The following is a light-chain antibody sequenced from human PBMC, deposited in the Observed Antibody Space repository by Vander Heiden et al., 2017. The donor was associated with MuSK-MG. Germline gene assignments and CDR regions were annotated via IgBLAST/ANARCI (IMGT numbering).Light chain of an antibody. Sequence: VVMTQSLLSLPVTLGQPASISCRSSQSLVHSDGKTYMNWFHQRPGQSPRRLIYQVSNRGYGVPDRFSGSGSGTDFTLKISRVEAEDLGIYFCRQSNHCPWAFGQGTKVHI. CDR3: RQSNHCPWA. J-gene: IGKJ1*01. CDR2: QVS. V-gene: IGKV2-30*02. CDR1: QSLVHSDGKTY.